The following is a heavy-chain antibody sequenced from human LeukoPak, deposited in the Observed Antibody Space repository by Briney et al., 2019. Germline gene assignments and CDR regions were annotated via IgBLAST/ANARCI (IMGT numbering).Heavy chain of an antibody. D-gene: IGHD2-8*01. J-gene: IGHJ4*02. V-gene: IGHV3-30*02. CDR3: AKDLMYGPDY. CDR2: IRFDGNPT. CDR1: GFAFSNFN. Sequence: GGSLRLSCAASGFAFSNFNMNWVRQAPGKGLEWVSFIRFDGNPTYSADSVKGRFTISRDNSKNTVYMQMNSLRAEDTAVYYCAKDLMYGPDYWGQGTLVTVSS.